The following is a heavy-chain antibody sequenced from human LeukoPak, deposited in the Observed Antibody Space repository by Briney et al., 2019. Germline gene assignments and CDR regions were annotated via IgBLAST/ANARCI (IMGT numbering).Heavy chain of an antibody. V-gene: IGHV3-23*01. CDR1: GFAFSSYA. J-gene: IGHJ3*02. Sequence: PGGSLRLSCVASGFAFSSYAMSWVRQVPGKGLEWVSSIRGSGGGTNYADSVQGRFTISRDNSKNTLHLHMNSLRAEDTALYYCAKEGHEATYDPFDIWGQGTRVTVSS. CDR3: AKEGHEATYDPFDI. CDR2: IRGSGGGT.